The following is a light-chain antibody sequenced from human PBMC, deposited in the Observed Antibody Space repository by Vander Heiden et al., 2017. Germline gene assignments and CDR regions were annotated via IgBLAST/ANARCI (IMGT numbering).Light chain of an antibody. CDR2: QDN. CDR1: RLGEKY. Sequence: SYDLAPPPSVSVSPGQPASITCSGDRLGEKYVSWYQQRPGQSPTVVIYQDNKRPSGIPERFSGSNSGNTATLTISGAQALDEADYYCQAWASRVPVIFGGGTQLTVL. V-gene: IGLV3-1*01. CDR3: QAWASRVPVI. J-gene: IGLJ2*01.